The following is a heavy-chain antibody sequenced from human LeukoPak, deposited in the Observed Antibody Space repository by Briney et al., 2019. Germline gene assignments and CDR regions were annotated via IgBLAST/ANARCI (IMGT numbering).Heavy chain of an antibody. CDR2: IRGSDGST. CDR1: GFTFSSYA. CDR3: VKDEVFSSGWYFDS. J-gene: IGHJ4*02. V-gene: IGHV3-23*01. Sequence: GGSLRLSCAASGFTFSSYAMSWVRQAPGKGLEWVSGIRGSDGSTYYADSVKGRFTISRDNSKNTLYLQMNSLRGEDTAVYYCVKDEVFSSGWYFDSWGQGTLVTVSS. D-gene: IGHD6-19*01.